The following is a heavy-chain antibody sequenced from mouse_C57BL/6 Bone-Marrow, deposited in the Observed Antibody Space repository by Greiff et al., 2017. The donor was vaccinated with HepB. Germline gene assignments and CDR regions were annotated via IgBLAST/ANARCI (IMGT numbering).Heavy chain of an antibody. D-gene: IGHD1-1*01. J-gene: IGHJ2*01. Sequence: EVHLVESGGGLVKPGGSLKLSCAASGFTFSDYGMHWVRQAPEKGLEWVAYISSGSSTIYYADTVKGRFTISRDNAKNTLFLQMTSLRSEDTAMYYCARNYYGSSYENVVYWGQGTTLTVCS. CDR3: ARNYYGSSYENVVY. CDR1: GFTFSDYG. CDR2: ISSGSSTI. V-gene: IGHV5-17*01.